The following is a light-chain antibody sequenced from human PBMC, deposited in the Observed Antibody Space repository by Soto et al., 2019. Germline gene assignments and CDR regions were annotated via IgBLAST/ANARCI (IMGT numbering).Light chain of an antibody. CDR1: GSNLGRNY. CDR3: GSWDNILRAYV. J-gene: IGLJ1*01. Sequence: QSVLTQPPSVSATPGQKVTISCSGSGSNLGRNYVSWYQQLPGTAPKLLIYDNVYRFSGIPDRFSASKSGTSATLGLTGLQTGDEGDYYCGSWDNILRAYVFGTGTKLTVL. CDR2: DNV. V-gene: IGLV1-51*01.